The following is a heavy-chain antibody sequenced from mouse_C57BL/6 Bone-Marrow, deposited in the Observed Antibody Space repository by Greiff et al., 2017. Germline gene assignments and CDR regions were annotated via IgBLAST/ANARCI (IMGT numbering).Heavy chain of an antibody. CDR3: AILGSSSLIGASGY. D-gene: IGHD1-1*01. CDR1: GYTFTSYW. Sequence: QVQLQQPGAELVRPGSSVKLSCKASGYTFTSYWMHWVKQRPIQGLEWIGNIDPSDSDTYYNPKFKDKATLTVDKSSRTAYMQLSSLTSECTAVYGVAILGSSSLIGASGYWGQGTSVTVSS. CDR2: IDPSDSDT. J-gene: IGHJ4*01. V-gene: IGHV1-52*01.